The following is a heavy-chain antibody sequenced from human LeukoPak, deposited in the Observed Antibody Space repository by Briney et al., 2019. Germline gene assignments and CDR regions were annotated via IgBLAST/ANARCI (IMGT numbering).Heavy chain of an antibody. Sequence: KASETLSLTCTVSGGSISSSSYYWGWIRQPPGKGLEWIGYIYYSGSTNYNPSLKSRVTISVDTSKNQLSLKLTSVTAADTAVYYCARAGELSSGHFFFDSWGQGTPVTVSS. CDR3: ARAGELSSGHFFFDS. J-gene: IGHJ4*02. CDR2: IYYSGST. D-gene: IGHD6-19*01. CDR1: GGSISSSSYY. V-gene: IGHV4-61*05.